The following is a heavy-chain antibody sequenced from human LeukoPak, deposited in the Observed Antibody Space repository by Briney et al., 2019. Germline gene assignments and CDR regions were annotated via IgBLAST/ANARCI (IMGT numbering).Heavy chain of an antibody. D-gene: IGHD4-17*01. Sequence: PSETLSLTCTVSGGSISSSSYYWSWIRQPAGKGLEWIGRSYTSGSTNYNPSLKSRVTMSVDTSKNQFSLKLSSVTAADTAVYYCARDPPYGDYWYFDLWGRGTLVTVSS. V-gene: IGHV4-61*02. J-gene: IGHJ2*01. CDR2: SYTSGST. CDR3: ARDPPYGDYWYFDL. CDR1: GGSISSSSYY.